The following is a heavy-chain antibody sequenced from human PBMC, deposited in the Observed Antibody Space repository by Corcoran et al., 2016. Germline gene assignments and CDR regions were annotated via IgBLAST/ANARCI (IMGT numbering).Heavy chain of an antibody. CDR3: TRAPTVTTYYGMDV. CDR2: ISSSSSYI. D-gene: IGHD4-4*01. Sequence: EVQLVESGGGLVKPGGSLRLSCAASGFTFSSYSMNWVRQAPGKGLEWVSSISSSSSYIYYADSVKGRFTISRDNAKNSLYLQMNSLRAEDTAVYYCTRAPTVTTYYGMDVWGQGTTVTVSS. CDR1: GFTFSSYS. J-gene: IGHJ6*02. V-gene: IGHV3-21*01.